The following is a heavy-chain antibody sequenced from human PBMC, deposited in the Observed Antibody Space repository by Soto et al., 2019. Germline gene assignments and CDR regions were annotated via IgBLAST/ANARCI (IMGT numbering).Heavy chain of an antibody. CDR3: AKLKTVTVFDY. Sequence: GGSLRLSCAASGFTFSSYGMHWVRQAPGKGLEWVAVISYDGSNKYYADSVKGRFTISRDNSKNTLYLQMNSLRAEDTAVYYWAKLKTVTVFDYWGQGTLVTVSS. CDR1: GFTFSSYG. D-gene: IGHD4-17*01. J-gene: IGHJ4*02. CDR2: ISYDGSNK. V-gene: IGHV3-30*18.